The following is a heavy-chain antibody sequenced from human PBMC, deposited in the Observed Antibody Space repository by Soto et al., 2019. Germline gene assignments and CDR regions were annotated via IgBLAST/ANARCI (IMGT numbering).Heavy chain of an antibody. V-gene: IGHV4-39*07. J-gene: IGHJ3*02. Sequence: SETLSLTCTVSGGSISSSSYYWGWIRQPPGKGLEWIGSIYYSGSTYYNPSLKSRVTISVDTSKNQFSLKLSSVTAADTAVYYCARVHPGGSGVNWGSAFDIWGQGTMVTVSS. D-gene: IGHD7-27*01. CDR1: GGSISSSSYY. CDR2: IYYSGST. CDR3: ARVHPGGSGVNWGSAFDI.